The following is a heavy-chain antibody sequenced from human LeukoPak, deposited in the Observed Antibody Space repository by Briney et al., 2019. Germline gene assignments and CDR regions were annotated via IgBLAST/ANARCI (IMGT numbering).Heavy chain of an antibody. CDR3: ARGDFGVVITYSWFDP. CDR2: ISNDGSNK. Sequence: PGGSLRLSCAASGFTFSKYTIHWVRQAPGQGLEWAAGISNDGSNKYYADSVKGRFTISRDNSKNTLYLQMDSLRAEDTAVYYCARGDFGVVITYSWFDPWGQGTLVTVSS. V-gene: IGHV3-30*04. D-gene: IGHD3-3*01. J-gene: IGHJ5*02. CDR1: GFTFSKYT.